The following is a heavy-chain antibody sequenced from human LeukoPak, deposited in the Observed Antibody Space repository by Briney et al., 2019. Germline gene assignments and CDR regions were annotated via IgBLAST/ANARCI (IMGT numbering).Heavy chain of an antibody. CDR3: ARSKQWLVTDY. CDR1: GGTFSSYA. J-gene: IGHJ4*02. Sequence: SVKVSCKASGGTFSSYAISWVRQAPGQGLEWMGRIIPILGIANYAQKFQGGVTITADKSTSTAYMELSSLRSEDTAVYYCARSKQWLVTDYWGQGTLVTVSS. D-gene: IGHD6-19*01. CDR2: IIPILGIA. V-gene: IGHV1-69*04.